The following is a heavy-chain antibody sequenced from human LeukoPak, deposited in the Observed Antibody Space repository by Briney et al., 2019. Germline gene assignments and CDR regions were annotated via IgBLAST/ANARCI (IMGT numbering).Heavy chain of an antibody. Sequence: ASVKVSCKASGYTFTSYYMHWVRQAPGQGLEWMGIINPSGGSTSYAQKFQGRVTMTRDMSTSTVYMELSSLRSEDTAVYYCARDRVVVAATGAFDIWGQGTMVTISS. CDR2: INPSGGST. CDR1: GYTFTSYY. V-gene: IGHV1-46*01. D-gene: IGHD2-15*01. J-gene: IGHJ3*02. CDR3: ARDRVVVAATGAFDI.